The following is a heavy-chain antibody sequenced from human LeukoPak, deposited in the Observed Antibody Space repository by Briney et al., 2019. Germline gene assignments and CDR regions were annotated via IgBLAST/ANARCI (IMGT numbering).Heavy chain of an antibody. D-gene: IGHD3-10*01. V-gene: IGHV4-39*02. CDR2: IYYSGST. CDR1: GGSISSSSYY. Sequence: PSEPLSLTCTVSGGSISSSSYYWGWIRQPPGKGLEWIGSIYYSGSTYYNPSLKSRVTISVDTSKNQFSLKLSSVTAADTAVYYCARDNGWFVYYYYYMDVWGKGTTVTVSS. J-gene: IGHJ6*03. CDR3: ARDNGWFVYYYYYMDV.